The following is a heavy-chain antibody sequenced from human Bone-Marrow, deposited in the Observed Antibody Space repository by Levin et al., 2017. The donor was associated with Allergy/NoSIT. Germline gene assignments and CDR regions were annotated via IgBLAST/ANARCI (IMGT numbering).Heavy chain of an antibody. D-gene: IGHD3-22*01. CDR2: ISSSDSTI. Sequence: KTGGSLRLSCAASGFTFSDYYMSWIRQAPGKGLEWVSYISSSDSTIYYADSVKGRFTISRDNAKNSLYLQMNSLRAEDTAVYYCARDRKSKWLLLRVDAFDIWGQGTMVTVSS. J-gene: IGHJ3*02. V-gene: IGHV3-11*01. CDR3: ARDRKSKWLLLRVDAFDI. CDR1: GFTFSDYY.